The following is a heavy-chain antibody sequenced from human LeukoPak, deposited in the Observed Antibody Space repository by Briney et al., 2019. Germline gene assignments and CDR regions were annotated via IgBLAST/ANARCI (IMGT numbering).Heavy chain of an antibody. CDR3: ARGSTGGNPFDY. J-gene: IGHJ4*02. Sequence: SETLSLTCIVSGVSIRSYYWSWIRQPPGKGLEWIGYIYYSGSTNYNPSLKTRVTISVDKSMHQFSLKVSSVTAADTAVYYCARGSTGGNPFDYWGQGTLVTVSS. D-gene: IGHD4-23*01. CDR2: IYYSGST. V-gene: IGHV4-59*12. CDR1: GVSIRSYY.